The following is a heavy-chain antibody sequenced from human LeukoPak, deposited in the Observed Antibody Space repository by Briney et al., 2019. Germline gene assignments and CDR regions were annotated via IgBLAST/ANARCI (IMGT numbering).Heavy chain of an antibody. CDR3: AREPSAYSGSYPYYFDY. J-gene: IGHJ4*02. D-gene: IGHD1-26*01. V-gene: IGHV3-30*04. CDR1: GFTFSSYA. Sequence: GGSLRLSCAASGFTFSSYAMHWVRQAPGKGLEWVAVISYDGSNKYYEDSVKGRFTISRDNAKNSLYLQMNSLRAEDTAVYYCAREPSAYSGSYPYYFDYWGQGTLVTVSS. CDR2: ISYDGSNK.